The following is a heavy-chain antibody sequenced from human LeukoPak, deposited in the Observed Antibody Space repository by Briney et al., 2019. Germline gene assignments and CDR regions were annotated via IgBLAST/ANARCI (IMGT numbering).Heavy chain of an antibody. CDR2: IYYSGST. CDR3: ASLAGGSSPNY. J-gene: IGHJ4*02. V-gene: IGHV4-39*01. CDR1: GGSISSSSYY. D-gene: IGHD6-13*01. Sequence: SETLSLTCTVSGGSISSSSYYWGWIRQPPGNGLEWIGSIYYSGSTYYNPSLKSRVTISVDTSKNQFSLKLSSVTAADTAVYYCASLAGGSSPNYWGQGTLVTVSS.